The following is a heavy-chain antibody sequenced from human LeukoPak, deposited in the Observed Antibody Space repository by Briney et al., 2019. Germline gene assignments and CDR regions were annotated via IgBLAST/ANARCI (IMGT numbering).Heavy chain of an antibody. Sequence: GGSLRLSCAASGFTFSSYAMSWVRQAPGKGLEWVSAISGSGGSTYYADSVKGQFTISRDNSKNTLYLQMDSLRAEDTAVYYCAKAGLRYFDWSEAIDYWGQGTLVTVSS. CDR1: GFTFSSYA. J-gene: IGHJ4*02. V-gene: IGHV3-23*01. D-gene: IGHD3-9*01. CDR3: AKAGLRYFDWSEAIDY. CDR2: ISGSGGST.